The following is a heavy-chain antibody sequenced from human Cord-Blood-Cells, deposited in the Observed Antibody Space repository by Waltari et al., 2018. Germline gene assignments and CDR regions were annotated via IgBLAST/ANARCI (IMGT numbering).Heavy chain of an antibody. CDR3: ASPYYDFWSGYYQEAFDI. CDR2: IYSRGST. CDR1: GGSISSSSYY. V-gene: IGHV4-39*01. D-gene: IGHD3-3*01. Sequence: QLQLQESGPGLVKPSETLSLTCTVSGGSISSSSYYWGWIRQPPGKGLEWIWSIYSRGSTYSTPSLKSRVTISVYTSKTQFSLKLSSVTAADTAVYYCASPYYDFWSGYYQEAFDIWGQGTMVTVSS. J-gene: IGHJ3*02.